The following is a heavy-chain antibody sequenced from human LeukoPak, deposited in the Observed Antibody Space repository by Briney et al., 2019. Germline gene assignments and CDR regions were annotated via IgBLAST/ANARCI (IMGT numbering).Heavy chain of an antibody. Sequence: GGSLRVSCAASGFTFSNYAMSWVRQAPGKGLEWVSAISGNGDITYYTDSVKGRFTISRDNSKNTLYLQMNSLRAEDTAIYYCAKVTGGDMITYGGLDYWGQGTLVTVSS. D-gene: IGHD3-16*01. CDR2: ISGNGDIT. J-gene: IGHJ4*02. V-gene: IGHV3-23*01. CDR1: GFTFSNYA. CDR3: AKVTGGDMITYGGLDY.